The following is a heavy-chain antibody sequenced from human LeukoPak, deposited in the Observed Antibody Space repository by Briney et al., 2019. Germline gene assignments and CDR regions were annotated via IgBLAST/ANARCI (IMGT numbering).Heavy chain of an antibody. CDR1: GFTLSSSA. D-gene: IGHD6-19*01. V-gene: IGHV3-30*04. CDR2: ISYDGNNK. Sequence: GRSLRLSCAASGFTLSSSAMHWVRQAPGKGLEWVALISYDGNNKYYADSVKGRFTISRDNSKNTLYLQMNSLRAEDTAVYYCARDRVGGSGWYYFDYWGQGTLVTVSS. J-gene: IGHJ4*02. CDR3: ARDRVGGSGWYYFDY.